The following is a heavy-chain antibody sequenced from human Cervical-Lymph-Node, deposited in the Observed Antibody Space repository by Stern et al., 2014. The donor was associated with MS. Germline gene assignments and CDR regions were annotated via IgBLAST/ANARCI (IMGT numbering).Heavy chain of an antibody. Sequence: QVQLVQSGGGVVQPGSSLRLSCAASGFTFSLYAMHWVRQGPGKGLEWVAVLSPDGSNKYYADSVKGRFTISRDNFKNTLYLQMNSLRAEDTAVYYCARGEARDWYFDLWGRGTLVSVSS. CDR2: LSPDGSNK. V-gene: IGHV3-30*04. CDR3: ARGEARDWYFDL. J-gene: IGHJ2*01. CDR1: GFTFSLYA.